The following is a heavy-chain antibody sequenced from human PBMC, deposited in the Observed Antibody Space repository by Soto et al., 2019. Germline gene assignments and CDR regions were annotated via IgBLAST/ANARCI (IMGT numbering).Heavy chain of an antibody. J-gene: IGHJ6*03. CDR2: IWYDGSNK. CDR3: ARDGHLVSYDFWSGYYYDMDV. V-gene: IGHV3-33*01. Sequence: PGGSLRLSCAASGFTFSSYGMHWVRQAPGKGLEWVAVIWYDGSNKYYADSVKGRFTISRDNSKNTLYLQMNSLRAEDTAVYYCARDGHLVSYDFWSGYYYDMDVWGKGTTVTAP. CDR1: GFTFSSYG. D-gene: IGHD3-3*01.